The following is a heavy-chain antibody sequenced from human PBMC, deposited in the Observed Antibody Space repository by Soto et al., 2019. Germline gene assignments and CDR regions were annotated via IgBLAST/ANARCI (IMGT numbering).Heavy chain of an antibody. CDR3: AREEVAAPNWFDP. V-gene: IGHV4-59*08. CDR1: GGSISSYY. J-gene: IGHJ5*02. D-gene: IGHD2-15*01. CDR2: IYYSGST. Sequence: SETLSLTCTVSGGSISSYYWSWIRQPPGKGLEWIGYIYYSGSTNYNPSLKSRVTISVDTSKNQFSLELNSVTAADTALYYCAREEVAAPNWFDPWGQGTLVTVSS.